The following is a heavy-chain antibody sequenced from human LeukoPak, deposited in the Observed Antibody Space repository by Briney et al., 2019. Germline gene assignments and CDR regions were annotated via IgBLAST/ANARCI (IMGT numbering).Heavy chain of an antibody. CDR3: ARDRGHSYGPQYYFDY. J-gene: IGHJ4*02. D-gene: IGHD3-16*01. V-gene: IGHV3-30-3*01. CDR1: GFTVSSYA. Sequence: GGSLRLSCAASGFTVSSYAVHWVRQAPGKGLEWVSVISYDGSNKYYADSVKGRFTISRANSNNTLYLQMNSLRAEDTAVYYCARDRGHSYGPQYYFDYWGQGTLVTVSS. CDR2: ISYDGSNK.